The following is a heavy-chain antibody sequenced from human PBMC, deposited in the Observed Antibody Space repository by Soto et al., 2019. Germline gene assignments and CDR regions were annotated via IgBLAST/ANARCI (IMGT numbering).Heavy chain of an antibody. Sequence: QVQLVQSGSEVKKPGASVKVSCKTSGYPFSTFGINWVRQAPGQGLEWMGWISVYSGNTIYPPKLQGRVTITTDTSTSTAYLALRRLTFDDTAVYYCARAARLLSEEYWGQGTLVTVSS. J-gene: IGHJ4*02. CDR1: GYPFSTFG. V-gene: IGHV1-18*01. CDR3: ARAARLLSEEY. CDR2: ISVYSGNT. D-gene: IGHD2-21*02.